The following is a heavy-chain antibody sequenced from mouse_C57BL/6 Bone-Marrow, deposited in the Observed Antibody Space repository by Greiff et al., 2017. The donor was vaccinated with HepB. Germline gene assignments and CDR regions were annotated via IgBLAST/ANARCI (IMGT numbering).Heavy chain of an antibody. D-gene: IGHD2-12*01. V-gene: IGHV3-3*01. CDR1: GFSINSDCY. CDR2: TFYSGIT. CDR3: ARGDSYYYAMDY. Sequence: EVQLQQSGPSLVRPSQTLSLTCTVTGFSINSDCYWIWIRQFPGNKLEYIGYTFYSGITYYNPSLESRTYRTRDTSKNQFSLKLSSVTTEDTATYYCARGDSYYYAMDYWGQGTSVTVSS. J-gene: IGHJ4*01.